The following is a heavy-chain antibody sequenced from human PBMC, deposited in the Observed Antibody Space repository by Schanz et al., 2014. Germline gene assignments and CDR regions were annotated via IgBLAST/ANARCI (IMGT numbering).Heavy chain of an antibody. CDR3: ANNWNLDY. Sequence: EVQLLESGGGLIQPGGSLRLSCAASGFGFSSYSMNWVRQAPGKGLEWVSAISGSGGSTYYADSVKGRFTISRDNSKNTLYLQMNSLRAEDTAVYYCANNWNLDYWGQGTLVTVSS. CDR1: GFGFSSYS. CDR2: ISGSGGST. J-gene: IGHJ4*02. V-gene: IGHV3-23*01. D-gene: IGHD1-20*01.